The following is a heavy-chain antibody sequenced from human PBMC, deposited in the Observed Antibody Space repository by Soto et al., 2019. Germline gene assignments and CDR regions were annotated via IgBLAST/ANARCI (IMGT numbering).Heavy chain of an antibody. D-gene: IGHD3-3*01. CDR2: IYYSGST. J-gene: IGHJ3*02. Sequence: SETLSLTCTVSGGSISSYYWSWIRQPPGKGLEWIGYIYYSGSTNYNPSLKSRVTISVDTSKNQFSLKLSSVTAADTAVYYCARKLRFLEADAFDIWGQGTMVTVSS. V-gene: IGHV4-59*01. CDR1: GGSISSYY. CDR3: ARKLRFLEADAFDI.